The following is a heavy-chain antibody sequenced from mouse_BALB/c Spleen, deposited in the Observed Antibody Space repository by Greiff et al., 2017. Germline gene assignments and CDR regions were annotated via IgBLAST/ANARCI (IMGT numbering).Heavy chain of an antibody. J-gene: IGHJ2*01. V-gene: IGHV14-3*02. CDR1: GFNIKDTY. Sequence: EVKLVESGAELVKPGASVKLSCTASGFNIKDTYMHWVKQRPEQGLEWIGRIDPANGNTKYDPKFQGKATITADTSSNTAYLQLSSLTSEDTAVYYCARGGNFDYWGQGTTLTVSS. CDR3: ARGGNFDY. CDR2: IDPANGNT.